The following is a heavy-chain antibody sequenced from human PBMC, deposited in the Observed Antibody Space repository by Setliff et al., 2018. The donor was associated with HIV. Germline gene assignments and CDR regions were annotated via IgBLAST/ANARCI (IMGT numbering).Heavy chain of an antibody. D-gene: IGHD2-21*01. Sequence: ASVKVSCKASGGTFSTYAISWVRQAPGQGLEWMGGITPIFGTANYDQRFQGRVTITADETTSTAYMELSSLRSEDTAVYFCARDPVSDNSATPYYFDYWGQGTLVTVSS. CDR3: ARDPVSDNSATPYYFDY. CDR1: GGTFSTYA. V-gene: IGHV1-69*13. CDR2: ITPIFGTA. J-gene: IGHJ4*02.